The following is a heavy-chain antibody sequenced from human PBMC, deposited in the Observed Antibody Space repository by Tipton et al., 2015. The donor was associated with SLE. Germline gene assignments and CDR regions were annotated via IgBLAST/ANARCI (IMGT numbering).Heavy chain of an antibody. CDR2: IYTSGST. CDR1: GGSISSGSYY. J-gene: IGHJ4*02. Sequence: TLSLTCTVSGGSISSGSYYWSWIRQPAGKGLEWIGYIYTSGSTNYNPALKSRVTISVDTSKNQVSLKLNSVTAADTAAYYCARGKTRVEYWGQGTLVTVSS. V-gene: IGHV4-61*09. CDR3: ARGKTRVEY. D-gene: IGHD1-14*01.